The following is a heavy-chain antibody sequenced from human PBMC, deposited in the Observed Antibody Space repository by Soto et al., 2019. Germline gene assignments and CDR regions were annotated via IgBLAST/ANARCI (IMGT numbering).Heavy chain of an antibody. CDR3: ARDYDSGGAMDF. D-gene: IGHD3-10*01. J-gene: IGHJ6*02. CDR2: ISYDGSNK. Sequence: QVQLVESGGGVVQPGRSLRLSCAASGFTFNNYAMHWVRQAPGKGLEWVTIISYDGSNKYYADSVKGRFTISRDNSKNALYLQMNGLRAEDTALYYCARDYDSGGAMDFWGQGTKVTVSS. V-gene: IGHV3-30-3*01. CDR1: GFTFNNYA.